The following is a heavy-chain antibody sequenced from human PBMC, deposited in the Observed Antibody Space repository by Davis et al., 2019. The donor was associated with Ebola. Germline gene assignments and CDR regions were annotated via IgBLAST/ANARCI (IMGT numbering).Heavy chain of an antibody. CDR3: ARDGAVTFGMDV. CDR1: GYTFTSYY. Sequence: ASVKVSCKASGYTFTSYYMHWVRQAPGQGLEWMGIINPSGGSTSYAQKFQGRVTMTRDTSTRTVHMELSSLRSEDTAVYYCARDGAVTFGMDVWGQGTTVTVSS. CDR2: INPSGGST. D-gene: IGHD4-17*01. V-gene: IGHV1-46*01. J-gene: IGHJ6*02.